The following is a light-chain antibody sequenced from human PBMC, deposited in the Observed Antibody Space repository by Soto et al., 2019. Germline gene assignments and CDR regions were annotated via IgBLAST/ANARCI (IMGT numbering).Light chain of an antibody. CDR3: SSFTNTYSYV. Sequence: QSALTQPRSVSGSPGQSVTISCTGTSSDVGGYNSVSWYQQHPGKAPKLLIYDVTKRPSGVPDRFSGSKSGNTASLTISGLQAEDEADYYCSSFTNTYSYVFGTGTKLTVL. J-gene: IGLJ1*01. V-gene: IGLV2-11*01. CDR1: SSDVGGYNS. CDR2: DVT.